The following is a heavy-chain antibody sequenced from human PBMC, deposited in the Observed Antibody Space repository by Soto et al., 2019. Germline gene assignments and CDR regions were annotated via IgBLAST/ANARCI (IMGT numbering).Heavy chain of an antibody. CDR2: ISYDGSNK. J-gene: IGHJ4*02. D-gene: IGHD6-19*01. Sequence: QVQLMESGGGVVQPGRSLRLSCAASGFTFSSYGMHWVRQAPGKGLEWVAVISYDGSNKYYADSVKGRFTISRDNSKNTLYLQMNSLRAEDTAVYYCAKGYIAVAGIVGYWGQGTLVTVSS. CDR1: GFTFSSYG. V-gene: IGHV3-30*18. CDR3: AKGYIAVAGIVGY.